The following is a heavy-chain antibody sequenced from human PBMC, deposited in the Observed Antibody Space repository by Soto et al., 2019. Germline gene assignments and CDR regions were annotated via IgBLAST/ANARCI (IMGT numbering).Heavy chain of an antibody. CDR1: GGPFRGYF. V-gene: IGHV4-34*01. D-gene: IGHD3-16*01. Sequence: TLSLTCAVSGGPFRGYFWSWIRQSTAKGLEWIGEINDSGNTYYNPSFKSRLTISVDTSTSQISLRLTSVTAADSAVYYCQGGDFWGQGTRVTVSS. CDR2: INDSGNT. J-gene: IGHJ4*02. CDR3: QGGDF.